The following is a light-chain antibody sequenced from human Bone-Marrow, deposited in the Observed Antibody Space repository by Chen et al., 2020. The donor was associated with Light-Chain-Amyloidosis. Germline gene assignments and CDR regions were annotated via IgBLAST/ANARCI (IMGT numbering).Light chain of an antibody. Sequence: SYVLTQPSSVSVAPGQTATIACGGNNIGSTSVHWYQQTPGQAPLLVVYDDSDRPSGIPERLSGSNSGNTATLIISRVEDGDEADYYCEVWDRSSDRPVFGGGTKLTVL. V-gene: IGLV3-21*02. CDR3: EVWDRSSDRPV. CDR2: DDS. CDR1: NIGSTS. J-gene: IGLJ3*02.